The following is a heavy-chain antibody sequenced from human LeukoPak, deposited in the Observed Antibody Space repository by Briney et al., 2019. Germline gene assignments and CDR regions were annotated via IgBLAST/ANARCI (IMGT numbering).Heavy chain of an antibody. CDR2: INWNGGST. Sequence: GSLRLSCAASGFTFDDYGMSWVRQAPGKGLEWVSGINWNGGSTGYADSVKGRFTISRDNAKNSLYLQMNSLRAEDTALYYCARDFSYYDSSGYYYVAYFDYWGQGTLVTVSS. D-gene: IGHD3-22*01. J-gene: IGHJ4*02. CDR1: GFTFDDYG. V-gene: IGHV3-20*04. CDR3: ARDFSYYDSSGYYYVAYFDY.